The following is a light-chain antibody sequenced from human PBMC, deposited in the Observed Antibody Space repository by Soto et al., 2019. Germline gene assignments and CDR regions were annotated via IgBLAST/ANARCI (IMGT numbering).Light chain of an antibody. CDR1: QSINRY. Sequence: DIQMTQSPSSLSASVGDRVTITCRASQSINRYINWYQQKSGKAPKLLINAASSLQSGVPSRFSGSGSGTDFTLTISSLQPEDFATYYCQQSYTTPHPFGQRTKVDI. J-gene: IGKJ2*01. V-gene: IGKV1-39*01. CDR2: AAS. CDR3: QQSYTTPHP.